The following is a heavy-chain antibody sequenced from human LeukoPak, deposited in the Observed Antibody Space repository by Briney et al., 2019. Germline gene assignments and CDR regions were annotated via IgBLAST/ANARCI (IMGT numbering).Heavy chain of an antibody. V-gene: IGHV4-4*02. J-gene: IGHJ5*02. Sequence: SETLSLTCAVSGVSISSSNWWSWVRQPPGKGLEWIGEIYHSGSTNYNPSLKSRVTISVDKSKNQFSLKLSSVTAADTAVYYCARGYSYGHNWFDPWGQGTLVTVSS. CDR2: IYHSGST. CDR3: ARGYSYGHNWFDP. CDR1: GVSISSSNW. D-gene: IGHD5-18*01.